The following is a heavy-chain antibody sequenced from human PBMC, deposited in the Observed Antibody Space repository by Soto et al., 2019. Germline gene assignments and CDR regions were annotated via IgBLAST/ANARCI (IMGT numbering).Heavy chain of an antibody. D-gene: IGHD2-2*01. CDR3: ARVGVPAAIGFDP. V-gene: IGHV3-21*01. Sequence: GGSLRLSCAASVFTFSSYSMNWVRQAPGKGLEWVSSISSSSSYIYYADSVKGRFTISRGNAKNSLYLQMNSLRAEDTAVYYCARVGVPAAIGFDPWGQGTLVTVSS. CDR2: ISSSSSYI. J-gene: IGHJ5*02. CDR1: VFTFSSYS.